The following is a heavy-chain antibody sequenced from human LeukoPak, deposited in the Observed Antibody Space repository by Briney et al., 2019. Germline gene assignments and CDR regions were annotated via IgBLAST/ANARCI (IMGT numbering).Heavy chain of an antibody. Sequence: GGSLRLSRAASGFTFSSYWMSWVRQAPGKGPGWVANKKQDGSEKYYVDSVKGRFTISRDNAKNSLYLQRNGLRGEDTAVYYCARDQNDSSGYSGGIDYWGQGTLVTVSS. CDR1: GFTFSSYW. V-gene: IGHV3-7*04. D-gene: IGHD3-22*01. CDR3: ARDQNDSSGYSGGIDY. CDR2: KKQDGSEK. J-gene: IGHJ4*02.